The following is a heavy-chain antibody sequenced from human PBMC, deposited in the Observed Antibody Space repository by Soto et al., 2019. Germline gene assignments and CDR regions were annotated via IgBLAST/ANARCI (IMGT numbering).Heavy chain of an antibody. CDR3: ARGLEPGDYVEPFDP. D-gene: IGHD4-17*01. V-gene: IGHV3-11*01. Sequence: QVQLVESGGGLVKPGGSLRLSCAASGFTFSDYYMSWIRQAPGKGLEWVSYIRSRGSTIHYADSVKGRFTISRDNAKNSLYLQMNSLRAEDTAVYYCARGLEPGDYVEPFDPWGQGSLVTVSS. CDR2: IRSRGSTI. J-gene: IGHJ5*02. CDR1: GFTFSDYY.